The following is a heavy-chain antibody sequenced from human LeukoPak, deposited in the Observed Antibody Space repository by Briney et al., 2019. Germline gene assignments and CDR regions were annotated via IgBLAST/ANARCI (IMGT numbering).Heavy chain of an antibody. CDR1: GFTFSTYV. Sequence: PGGSLRLSCAASGFTFSTYVMSWVRQAPGKGLDWVSTITDTGGSTYYADSVKGRFTISRDNSKNTLYLQMNSLRAEDTAVYFCAKGVVNYYDRSGYWVFDYWGQGTLVTVSS. J-gene: IGHJ4*02. D-gene: IGHD3-22*01. CDR2: ITDTGGST. CDR3: AKGVVNYYDRSGYWVFDY. V-gene: IGHV3-23*01.